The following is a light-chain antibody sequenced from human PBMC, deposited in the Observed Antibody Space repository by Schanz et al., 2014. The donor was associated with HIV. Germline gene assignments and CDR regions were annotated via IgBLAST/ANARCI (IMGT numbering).Light chain of an antibody. Sequence: EIVMTQSPATLSGSPGERATLSCRASQSVSRNYVAWYQQKPGQAPRLFIYGASSRATGIPARFSGGGSGTEFTLTISSLQSEDFAVYYCQQYNNWPPMYTFGQGTKLEIK. CDR2: GAS. CDR3: QQYNNWPPMYT. V-gene: IGKV3-15*01. J-gene: IGKJ2*01. CDR1: QSVSRN.